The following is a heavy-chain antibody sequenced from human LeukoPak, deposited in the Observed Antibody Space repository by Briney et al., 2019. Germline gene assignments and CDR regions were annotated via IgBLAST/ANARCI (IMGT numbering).Heavy chain of an antibody. Sequence: KPSETLSLTCAVYGGSFSGYYWSWIRQPPGKGLEWIGEINHSGSTNYNPSLKSRVTISVDTSKNQFSLKLSSVTAADTAVYYCARASPRHYYYGMGVWGQGTTVTVSS. J-gene: IGHJ6*02. CDR3: ARASPRHYYYGMGV. V-gene: IGHV4-34*01. CDR2: INHSGST. CDR1: GGSFSGYY.